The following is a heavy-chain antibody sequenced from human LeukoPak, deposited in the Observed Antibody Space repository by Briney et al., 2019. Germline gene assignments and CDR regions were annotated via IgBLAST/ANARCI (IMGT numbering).Heavy chain of an antibody. J-gene: IGHJ4*02. CDR2: ISSSGSYK. D-gene: IGHD6-13*01. CDR3: ARKRDNSSNPFDY. Sequence: PGGSLRLSCAASGFTFSSYSMNWVRQAPGKGLEWVSSISSSGSYKYYADSVKGRFTISRDNAKNSLYLQMNSLRAEDTAVYYCARKRDNSSNPFDYWGQGTLVTVSS. V-gene: IGHV3-21*01. CDR1: GFTFSSYS.